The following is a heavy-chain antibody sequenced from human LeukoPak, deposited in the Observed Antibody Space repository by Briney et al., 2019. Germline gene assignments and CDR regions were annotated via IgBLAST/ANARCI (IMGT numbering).Heavy chain of an antibody. J-gene: IGHJ4*02. V-gene: IGHV4-34*01. CDR1: GGSMSPYH. Sequence: PSETLSLTCTVSGGSMSPYHWSWIRQPPGRGLEWIGEINHSGSTNYNPSLKSRVTISVDTSKNQFSLKLSSVTAADTAVYYCARGPRGYSYGKLDYWGQGTLVTVSS. CDR3: ARGPRGYSYGKLDY. D-gene: IGHD5-18*01. CDR2: INHSGST.